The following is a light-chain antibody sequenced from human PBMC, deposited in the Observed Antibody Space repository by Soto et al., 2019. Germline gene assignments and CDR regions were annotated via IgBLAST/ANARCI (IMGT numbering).Light chain of an antibody. CDR1: QSISSL. V-gene: IGKV1-5*03. Sequence: DIQMTQSPSTLSASVGDRVIITCRASQSISSLLAWYQQKPGRAPTLLIYKASTLESGVPSRFSGSGSGTECSLTISSLQPDDFATYYCQQYNSYPLTFGQGTRLEIK. J-gene: IGKJ5*01. CDR2: KAS. CDR3: QQYNSYPLT.